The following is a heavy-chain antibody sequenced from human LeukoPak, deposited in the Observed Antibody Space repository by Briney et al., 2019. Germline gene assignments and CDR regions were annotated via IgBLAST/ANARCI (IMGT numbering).Heavy chain of an antibody. CDR3: ARHSNALSHYMDV. CDR1: GGSIINYY. D-gene: IGHD3-3*02. CDR2: IYYSGTT. J-gene: IGHJ6*03. Sequence: PSETLSLTCTVSGGSIINYYWSWIRQPPGKGLEWIAYIYYSGTTNYNPSLKSRVTISVDTPKNQFSLKVSSVTAADTAVYNCARHSNALSHYMDVWGKGTTVTVSS. V-gene: IGHV4-59*08.